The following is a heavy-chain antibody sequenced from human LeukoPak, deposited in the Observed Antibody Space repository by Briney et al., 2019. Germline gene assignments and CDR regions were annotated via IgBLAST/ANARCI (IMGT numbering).Heavy chain of an antibody. Sequence: WLRQAPAKGLEWVAMIWFDGKNTHYVDSVKGRFTISRDNSKNTLYLQMNSLRTEDTAVYYCAKYFDSSGFFAYWGQGTLVTVSS. CDR3: AKYFDSSGFFAY. CDR2: IWFDGKNT. J-gene: IGHJ4*02. V-gene: IGHV3-33*06. D-gene: IGHD3-22*01.